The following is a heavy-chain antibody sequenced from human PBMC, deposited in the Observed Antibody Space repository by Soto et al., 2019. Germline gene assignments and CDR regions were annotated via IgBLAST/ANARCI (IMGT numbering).Heavy chain of an antibody. J-gene: IGHJ4*02. Sequence: ASVKVSCKASGGTFSSYAISWVRKAPGKGLEWMGGIIPIFGTANYAQKFQGRVTITADESTSTAYMELSSLRSEDTAVYYCARDSLMVYDSSGYLDYWGQVTLVTVSS. CDR1: GGTFSSYA. CDR3: ARDSLMVYDSSGYLDY. V-gene: IGHV1-69*13. CDR2: IIPIFGTA. D-gene: IGHD3-22*01.